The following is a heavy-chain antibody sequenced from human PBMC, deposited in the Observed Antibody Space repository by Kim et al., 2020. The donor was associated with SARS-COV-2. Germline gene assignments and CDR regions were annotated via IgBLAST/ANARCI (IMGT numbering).Heavy chain of an antibody. CDR3: ATCDCGGDCSYFDY. CDR2: INTNTGNP. J-gene: IGHJ4*02. V-gene: IGHV7-4-1*02. Sequence: ASVKVSCKASGYTFTSYAMNWVRQAPGQGLEWMGWINTNTGNPTYAQGFTGRFVFSLDTSVSTAYLQISSLKAEDTAVYYCATCDCGGDCSYFDYWGQGTLVTVSS. D-gene: IGHD2-21*02. CDR1: GYTFTSYA.